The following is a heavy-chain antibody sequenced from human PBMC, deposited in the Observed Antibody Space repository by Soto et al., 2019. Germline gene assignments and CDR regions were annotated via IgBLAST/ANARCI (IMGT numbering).Heavy chain of an antibody. V-gene: IGHV4-4*07. CDR3: ARVQYRTGSYRWFDP. CDR2: IYSSGST. CDR1: GVSISGYY. Sequence: PSETLSLTCTVSGVSISGYYWTWIRQPAGKGLEYIGRIYSSGSTNFSPSLKSRVTMSVDTSQNQFSLKLTSMTAADTAIYYCARVQYRTGSYRWFDPWGQGTLVTVSS. J-gene: IGHJ5*02. D-gene: IGHD2-8*02.